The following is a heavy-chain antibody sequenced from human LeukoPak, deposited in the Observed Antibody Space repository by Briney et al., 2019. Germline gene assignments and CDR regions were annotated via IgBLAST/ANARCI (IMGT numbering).Heavy chain of an antibody. CDR2: HSHSGSA. Sequence: PSETLSLTCTVSGGSISSYYWSWIRQPAGKGLEWIGTHSHSGSAYYNPSLRSRITMSLDTSENQLSLKLYSVTAADTAIYYCARYQTGTMFAVWGQGTLVTISS. D-gene: IGHD1/OR15-1a*01. V-gene: IGHV4-59*10. J-gene: IGHJ4*02. CDR1: GGSISSYY. CDR3: ARYQTGTMFAV.